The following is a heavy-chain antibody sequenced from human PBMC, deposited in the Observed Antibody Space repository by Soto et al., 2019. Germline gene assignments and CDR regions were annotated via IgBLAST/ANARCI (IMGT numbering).Heavy chain of an antibody. CDR1: GYTFTSYY. V-gene: IGHV1-46*01. Sequence: QVQLVQSGAEVKKPGASVKVSCKASGYTFTSYYMHWVRQAPGQGLEWMGIINPSGGSTSYAQKFQGRVTMTRDTSTSTVYMGLSSLRSEDTAVYYCARRSPPAKMGDWFDHWGQGTLVTVSS. CDR3: ARRSPPAKMGDWFDH. CDR2: INPSGGST. J-gene: IGHJ5*02. D-gene: IGHD3-16*01.